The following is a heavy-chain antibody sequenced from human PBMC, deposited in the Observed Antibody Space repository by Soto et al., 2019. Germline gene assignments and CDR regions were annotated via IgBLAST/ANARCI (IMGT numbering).Heavy chain of an antibody. CDR2: IYYSGST. CDR1: VGSISSYY. J-gene: IGHJ4*02. D-gene: IGHD1-26*01. CDR3: AVSGSYYNPTFDY. V-gene: IGHV4-59*01. Sequence: SETLSLTCTVSVGSISSYYWSWIRQPPGKGLEWIGYIYYSGSTNYNPSLKSRVTISVDTSKNQFSLKLSSVTAADTAVYYCAVSGSYYNPTFDYWGQGTLVTVSS.